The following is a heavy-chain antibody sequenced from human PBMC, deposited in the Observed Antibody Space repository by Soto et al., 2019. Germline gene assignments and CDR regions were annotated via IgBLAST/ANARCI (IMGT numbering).Heavy chain of an antibody. J-gene: IGHJ3*02. CDR1: GYTFTSYG. Sequence: ASVKVSCKASGYTFTSYGISWVRQAPGQGLEWMGWISAYNGNTNYAQKLQGRVTMTTDTSTSTAYMELRSLRSDDTAVYYCARDGRGGPYCSSTSCFDTAFDIWGQGTMVT. D-gene: IGHD2-2*01. CDR3: ARDGRGGPYCSSTSCFDTAFDI. V-gene: IGHV1-18*01. CDR2: ISAYNGNT.